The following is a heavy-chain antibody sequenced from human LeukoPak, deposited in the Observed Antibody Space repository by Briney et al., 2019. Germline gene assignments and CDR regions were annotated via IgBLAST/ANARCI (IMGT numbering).Heavy chain of an antibody. CDR1: GFTFSSYA. Sequence: GGSLRLSCAASGFTFSSYAMHWVCQAPGKGLEWVAVISYDGSNKYYADSVKGRFTISRDNAKNSLYLQMNSLRAEDTAVYYCQLGVAGTAYGMDVWGQGTTVTVSS. CDR2: ISYDGSNK. V-gene: IGHV3-30-3*01. D-gene: IGHD6-19*01. J-gene: IGHJ6*02. CDR3: QLGVAGTAYGMDV.